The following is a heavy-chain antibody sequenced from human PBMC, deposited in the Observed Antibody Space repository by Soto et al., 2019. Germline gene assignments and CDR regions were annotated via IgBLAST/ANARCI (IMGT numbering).Heavy chain of an antibody. Sequence: GGSLRLSCAASGFTFSSYAMHWVRQAPGKGLEWVAVISYDGSNKYYADSVKGRFTISRDNSKNTLYLQMNSLRAEDTAVYYCARDSGPSITMVRGVPPNYYYYYGMDVWGQGTTVTVSS. J-gene: IGHJ6*02. CDR1: GFTFSSYA. V-gene: IGHV3-30-3*01. D-gene: IGHD3-10*01. CDR3: ARDSGPSITMVRGVPPNYYYYYGMDV. CDR2: ISYDGSNK.